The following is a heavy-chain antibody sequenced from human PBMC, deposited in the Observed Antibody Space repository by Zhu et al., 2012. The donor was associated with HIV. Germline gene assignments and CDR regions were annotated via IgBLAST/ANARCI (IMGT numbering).Heavy chain of an antibody. CDR1: GYSISSGYY. CDR3: AGRDRTFGSGSYSRGNWFDP. V-gene: IGHV4-38-2*01. D-gene: IGHD3-10*01. J-gene: IGHJ5*02. CDR2: MYHSGST. Sequence: QVQLQESGPGLVKPSETLSLTCAVFGYSISSGYYWGWIRQPPGKGLEWIGNMYHSGSTHYNPSLKSRVTISVDTSKNQFSLKLSSVTAADTAMYYCAGRDRTFGSGSYSRGNWFDPWGPGEPWVTV.